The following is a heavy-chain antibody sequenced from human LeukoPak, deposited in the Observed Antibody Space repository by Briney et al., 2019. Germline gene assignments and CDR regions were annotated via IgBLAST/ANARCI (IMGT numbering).Heavy chain of an antibody. CDR1: GYTFTVYY. D-gene: IGHD7-27*01. J-gene: IGHJ4*02. Sequence: EASVKVSCKASGYTFTVYYIHWVRQAPGQGLEWMGWINPNSGGTNSAQKFQGRVTMTRDTSISTAYMELSRLRFDDTAVYYCARGLGGKLPPFDYWGQGTLVTVSS. CDR3: ARGLGGKLPPFDY. V-gene: IGHV1-2*02. CDR2: INPNSGGT.